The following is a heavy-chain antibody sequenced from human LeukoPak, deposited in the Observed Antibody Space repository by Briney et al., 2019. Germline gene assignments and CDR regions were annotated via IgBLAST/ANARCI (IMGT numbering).Heavy chain of an antibody. J-gene: IGHJ2*01. Sequence: ASVKVSCKASGYTFTSYYMHWVRQAPGQGLEWMGWINPNSGGTNYAQKFQGWVTMTRDTSISTAYMELSRLRSDDTAVYYCARSVVVVAATHWYFDLWGRGTLVTVSS. CDR3: ARSVVVVAATHWYFDL. CDR2: INPNSGGT. D-gene: IGHD2-15*01. V-gene: IGHV1-2*04. CDR1: GYTFTSYY.